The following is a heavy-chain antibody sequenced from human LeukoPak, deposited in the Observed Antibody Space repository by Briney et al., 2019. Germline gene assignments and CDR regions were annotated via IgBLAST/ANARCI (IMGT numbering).Heavy chain of an antibody. J-gene: IGHJ4*02. D-gene: IGHD5-12*01. Sequence: PGGSLRLSCSASGFIFDNYGMHWVRQAPGKGLEWVSPISSSSSYIYYADSVKGRFTISRDNAKNSLYLQMNSLRAEDTAVYYCARVSRSEHQWLREDFDYWGQGTLVTVSS. CDR1: GFIFDNYG. CDR3: ARVSRSEHQWLREDFDY. CDR2: ISSSSSYI. V-gene: IGHV3-21*01.